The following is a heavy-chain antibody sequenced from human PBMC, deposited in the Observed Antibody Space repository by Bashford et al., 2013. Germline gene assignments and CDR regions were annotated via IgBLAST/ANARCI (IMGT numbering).Heavy chain of an antibody. D-gene: IGHD3-16*02. J-gene: IGHJ4*02. Sequence: SSETLSLTCAVYGGSVQWLLLELDPPAPGKGLEWIGEINHSGSTNYNPSLKSRVTISVDTSKNQFSLKLSSVTAADTAVYYCARGISITYYDYIWGSYLYYFDYWGQGTLVTVSS. CDR2: INHSGST. V-gene: IGHV4-34*01. CDR3: ARGISITYYDYIWGSYLYYFDY. CDR1: GGSVQWLL.